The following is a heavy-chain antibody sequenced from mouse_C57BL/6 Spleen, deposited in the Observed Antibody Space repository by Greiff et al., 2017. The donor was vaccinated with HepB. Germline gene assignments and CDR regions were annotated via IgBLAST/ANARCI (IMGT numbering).Heavy chain of an antibody. Sequence: VQLLQSGPVLVKPGASVKMSCNASGYTFTDYYMNWVKQSHGKSLEWIGVINPYNGGTSYKQKFKGKATLTVNKSSSTAYMELNSLTSEDSAVYYCARGDYYGSSTFAYWGQGTLVTVSA. CDR1: GYTFTDYY. CDR2: INPYNGGT. CDR3: ARGDYYGSSTFAY. V-gene: IGHV1-19*01. J-gene: IGHJ3*01. D-gene: IGHD1-1*01.